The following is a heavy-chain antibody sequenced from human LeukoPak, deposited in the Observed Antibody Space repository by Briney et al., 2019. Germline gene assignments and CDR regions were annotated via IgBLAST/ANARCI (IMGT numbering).Heavy chain of an antibody. D-gene: IGHD3-10*01. CDR1: GGSFSGYY. V-gene: IGHV4-34*01. CDR3: VRSTRNFDY. J-gene: IGHJ4*02. CDR2: INHSGST. Sequence: SETLSLTCAVYGGSFSGYYWSWIRQPPGKGLEWIGEINHSGSTNYNPSLKSRVTISVDTSENQFSLKLSSVTAADTAVYYCVRSTRNFDYWGQGTLVTVSS.